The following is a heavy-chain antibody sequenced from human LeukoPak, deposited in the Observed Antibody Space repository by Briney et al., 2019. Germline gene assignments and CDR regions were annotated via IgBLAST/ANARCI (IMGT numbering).Heavy chain of an antibody. CDR3: ARDRRLGVTGTTYYGMDV. CDR2: ISAYNGNT. CDR1: GYTFTSYG. D-gene: IGHD1-7*01. Sequence: ASVKVSCKASGYTFTSYGISWVRQAPGQELEWMGWISAYNGNTNYAQKLQGRVTMTTDTSTSTAYMELRSLRSDDTAVYYCARDRRLGVTGTTYYGMDVWGQGTTVTVSS. J-gene: IGHJ6*02. V-gene: IGHV1-18*01.